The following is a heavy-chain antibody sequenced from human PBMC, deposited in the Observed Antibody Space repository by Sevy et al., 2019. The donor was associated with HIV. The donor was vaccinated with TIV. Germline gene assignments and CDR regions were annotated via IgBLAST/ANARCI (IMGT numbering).Heavy chain of an antibody. D-gene: IGHD6-19*01. V-gene: IGHV3-7*01. CDR1: GFTFSDYW. Sequence: GGSLRLSCAASGFTFSDYWMNWVRQAPGKGLEWVANIKQDGSEKYYVDSVKGRFTISRDNSKNTLYLQMNSLRAEDTAVYYCARGSAVAAHFDYWGQGTLVTVSS. J-gene: IGHJ4*02. CDR3: ARGSAVAAHFDY. CDR2: IKQDGSEK.